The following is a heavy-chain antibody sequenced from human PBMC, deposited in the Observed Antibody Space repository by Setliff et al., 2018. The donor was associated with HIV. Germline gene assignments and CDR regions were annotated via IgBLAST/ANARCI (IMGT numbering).Heavy chain of an antibody. J-gene: IGHJ4*02. CDR1: GGSISSGAYH. Sequence: SETLSLTCTVSGGSISSGAYHWSWIRQHPGKGLEWIGEINHSGSTNYNMSLWSRVTISLDASRNQFSLELISVTAADTAVYYCAGGPGTTSIDYWAQGTLVTVS. D-gene: IGHD1-26*01. CDR2: INHSGST. CDR3: AGGPGTTSIDY. V-gene: IGHV4-31*03.